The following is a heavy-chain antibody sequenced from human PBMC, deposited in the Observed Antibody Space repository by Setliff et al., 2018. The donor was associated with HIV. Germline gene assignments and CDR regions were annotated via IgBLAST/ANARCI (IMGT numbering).Heavy chain of an antibody. V-gene: IGHV3-73*01. CDR1: GFTFSGSA. J-gene: IGHJ6*03. Sequence: GGSLRLSCAASGFTFSGSAMHWVCQASGKGLEWVGRIRRKANSYATAYAASVKGRFTISRDDSKNTAYLQMNSLKTEDTAVYYCTSFSRGADGYYYYYYMDVWGKGTTVTVSS. CDR2: IRRKANSYAT. D-gene: IGHD3-10*01. CDR3: TSFSRGADGYYYYYYMDV.